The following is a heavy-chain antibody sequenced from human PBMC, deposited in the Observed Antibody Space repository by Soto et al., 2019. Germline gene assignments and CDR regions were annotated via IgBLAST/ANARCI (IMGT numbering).Heavy chain of an antibody. V-gene: IGHV6-1*01. D-gene: IGHD3-10*01. J-gene: IGHJ5*02. Sequence: PSQTLSLTCAISGDSVSSNSAAWNWIRQSPSRGLEWLGRTYYRSKWYNDYAVSVRSRITINPDTSKNQFSLQLNSVTPEDTAVYYCARVGYGSGSYANWFDPWGQGTLVTVSS. CDR2: TYYRSKWYN. CDR1: GDSVSSNSAA. CDR3: ARVGYGSGSYANWFDP.